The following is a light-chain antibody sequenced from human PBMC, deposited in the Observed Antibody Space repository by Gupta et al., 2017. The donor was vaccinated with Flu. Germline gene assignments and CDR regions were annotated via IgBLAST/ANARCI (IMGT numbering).Light chain of an antibody. Sequence: DVVMTQSPLSLPVTLGQPASISCRSSQSLIYSDGNTYLNWFQQRPGQSPRRLIYKSSNRDSGVPDRFSGSGSGTDFTLKISSVEAEDVGVYFCRQGKLWPYIFGQGTKLEIK. V-gene: IGKV2-30*01. J-gene: IGKJ2*01. CDR3: RQGKLWPYI. CDR2: KSS. CDR1: QSLIYSDGNTY.